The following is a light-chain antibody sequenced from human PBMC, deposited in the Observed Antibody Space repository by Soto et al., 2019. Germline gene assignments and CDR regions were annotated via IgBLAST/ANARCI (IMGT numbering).Light chain of an antibody. CDR3: QHRYNWPPLT. V-gene: IGKV3-11*01. Sequence: DIVLTQSPATLSLSPGEIATLSCRSSQSVSNYLAWYQQKPGQAPRLLIYDAFNRATGIPARFSGSGSGTDFTLTISSLEPEDLAVYYCQHRYNWPPLTFGGGTKVEIK. CDR1: QSVSNY. J-gene: IGKJ4*01. CDR2: DAF.